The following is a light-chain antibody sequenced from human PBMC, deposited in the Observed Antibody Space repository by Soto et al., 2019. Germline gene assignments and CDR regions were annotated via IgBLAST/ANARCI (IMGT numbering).Light chain of an antibody. Sequence: DIRMTQSPSTLSASVGNRVTITCQAVQDIATYLNWYQQKPGKAPNLLIYDASNLETGVPSRFSGGGSGTHFTFAISNLQPEDIATYYCQQYDNLPPTWTFGQGTKVDIK. CDR2: DAS. CDR3: QQYDNLPPTWT. V-gene: IGKV1-33*01. J-gene: IGKJ1*01. CDR1: QDIATY.